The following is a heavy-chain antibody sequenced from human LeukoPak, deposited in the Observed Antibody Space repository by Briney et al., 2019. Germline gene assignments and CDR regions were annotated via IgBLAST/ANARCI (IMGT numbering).Heavy chain of an antibody. CDR3: ARARLRWSYYFDY. Sequence: PSETLSLTCAVYGGSSSGYYWSWIRQPPGKGLEWIGEINHSGSTNYNPSLKSRVTISVDTSKSQFSLKLSSVTAADTAVYYCARARLRWSYYFDYWGQGTLVTVSS. J-gene: IGHJ4*02. D-gene: IGHD4-23*01. V-gene: IGHV4-34*01. CDR2: INHSGST. CDR1: GGSSSGYY.